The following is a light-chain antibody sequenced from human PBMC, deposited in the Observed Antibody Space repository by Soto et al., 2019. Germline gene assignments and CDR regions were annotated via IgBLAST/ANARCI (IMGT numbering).Light chain of an antibody. CDR2: EVS. CDR3: ASYTSSSTSVI. J-gene: IGLJ2*01. CDR1: SSDFGGYKY. Sequence: QSVLTQPASVSGSPGQSITISCTGTSSDFGGYKYVSWYQQHPDKPPKLIIFEVSNRPSGISSRFSGSKSGNTASLTISGLQAEDEADYYCASYTSSSTSVIFGRGTKLTVL. V-gene: IGLV2-14*01.